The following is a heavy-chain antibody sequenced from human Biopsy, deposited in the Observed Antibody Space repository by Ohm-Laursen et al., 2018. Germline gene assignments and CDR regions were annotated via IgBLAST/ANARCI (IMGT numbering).Heavy chain of an antibody. CDR3: TRVSGDYGGVS. V-gene: IGHV3-73*01. CDR2: IRTKVYSYAT. J-gene: IGHJ4*02. Sequence: SLRLSYAASGFTFSGSAMHWVRQASGKGLEWVGRIRTKVYSYATGYGASVQGRFTISRDDSKNTAYLQMNSLKTEDTAVYYCTRVSGDYGGVSWGQGTLVTVSS. D-gene: IGHD4-23*01. CDR1: GFTFSGSA.